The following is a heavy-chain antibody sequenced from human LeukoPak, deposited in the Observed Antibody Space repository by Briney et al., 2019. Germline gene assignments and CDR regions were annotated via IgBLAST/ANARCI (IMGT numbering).Heavy chain of an antibody. J-gene: IGHJ4*02. CDR2: INPKSGAA. CDR3: ARGAEAETSPLDF. Sequence: ASVTVSCKASGYIFSDYYMHWVRQAPGQGLEWLGWINPKSGAADYAQQFRGRVTMTRGTSINTDYMEMKRVTSDDTAVYYCARGAEAETSPLDFWGQGTLVIVS. V-gene: IGHV1-2*02. CDR1: GYIFSDYY. D-gene: IGHD6-13*01.